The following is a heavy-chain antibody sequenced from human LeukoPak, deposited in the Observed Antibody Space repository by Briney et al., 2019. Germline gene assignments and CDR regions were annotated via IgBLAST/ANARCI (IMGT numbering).Heavy chain of an antibody. Sequence: PGGSLRLSCAASGLTFSSYSMHWVRQAPGKGLEWAAVISYDGSNKYYADSVKGRFTISRDNSKNTLYLQMNSLRAEDTAVYYCARTSSRGITIFGVASYYFDYWGQGTLVTVSS. V-gene: IGHV3-30*03. CDR2: ISYDGSNK. CDR3: ARTSSRGITIFGVASYYFDY. CDR1: GLTFSSYS. D-gene: IGHD3-3*01. J-gene: IGHJ4*02.